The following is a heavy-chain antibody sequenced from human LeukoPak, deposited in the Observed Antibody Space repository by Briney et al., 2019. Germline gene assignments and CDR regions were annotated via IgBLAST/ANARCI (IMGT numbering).Heavy chain of an antibody. CDR2: IYYSGST. CDR3: ARLYSSAWFGRYFDS. J-gene: IGHJ4*02. V-gene: IGHV4-39*01. CDR1: GGSISTYY. Sequence: SETLSLTCTVSGGSISTYYWAWIRQPPGKGLEWIGTIYYSGSTYYNPSLKSAVIISVDTSKNQFSLKLTSVTAADTAVYFCARLYSSAWFGRYFDSWGQGTLVTVSS. D-gene: IGHD6-19*01.